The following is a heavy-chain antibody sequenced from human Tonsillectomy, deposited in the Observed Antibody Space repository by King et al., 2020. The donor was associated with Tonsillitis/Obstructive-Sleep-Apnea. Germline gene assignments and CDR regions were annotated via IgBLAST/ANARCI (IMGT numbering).Heavy chain of an antibody. CDR2: ISSDGGNK. D-gene: IGHD3-10*01. Sequence: VQLVESGGGVVQPGRSLRLSGAASGVTFISYTMHWVRQAPGKGLEWVAVISSDGGNKYYADSVKGRFTISRDNSKNTLYLQMNSLRAEDTAVYYCARGGFGDRGDYWGQGTLVTVSS. J-gene: IGHJ4*02. CDR1: GVTFISYT. CDR3: ARGGFGDRGDY. V-gene: IGHV3-30*16.